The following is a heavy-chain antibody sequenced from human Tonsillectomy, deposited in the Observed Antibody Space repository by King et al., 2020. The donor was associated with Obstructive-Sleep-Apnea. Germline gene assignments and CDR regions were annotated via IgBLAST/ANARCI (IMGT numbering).Heavy chain of an antibody. V-gene: IGHV3-74*01. J-gene: IGHJ6*02. CDR3: KTLTSFSSTHV. D-gene: IGHD2/OR15-2a*01. CDR1: AFTFSTYW. Sequence: VQLVESGGGLVQPGGSLRLSCAASAFTFSTYWMYWVRHVPGKGLVWVSRINPDGSSPAYADSVEGRFAISRDNAKNTPFLQMDSLXAEDTAVYYCKTLTSFSSTHVWGQGTTVTVSS. CDR2: INPDGSSP.